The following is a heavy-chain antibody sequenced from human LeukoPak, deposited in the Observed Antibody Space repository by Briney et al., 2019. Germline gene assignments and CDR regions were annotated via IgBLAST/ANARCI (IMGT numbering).Heavy chain of an antibody. J-gene: IGHJ6*03. Sequence: SETLSLTCAVYGGSFSGYYGSWIRQPPGKGLEWIGEINHSGSTNYNPSLKSRVTISVDTSKNQFSLKQSSVTAADTAVYYCARGSPSLTIFGVVSTRGYYYYMDVWGKGTTVTVSS. CDR2: INHSGST. D-gene: IGHD3-3*01. CDR1: GGSFSGYY. CDR3: ARGSPSLTIFGVVSTRGYYYYMDV. V-gene: IGHV4-34*01.